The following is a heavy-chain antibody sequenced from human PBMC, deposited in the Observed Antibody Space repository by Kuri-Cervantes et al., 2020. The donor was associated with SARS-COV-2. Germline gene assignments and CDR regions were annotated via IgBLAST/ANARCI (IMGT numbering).Heavy chain of an antibody. CDR3: ARSDRVRELFSRMRYYYYYCMGV. V-gene: IGHV3-23*01. D-gene: IGHD3-10*01. J-gene: IGHJ6*03. CDR2: ISGDGGST. CDR1: GSMFNDYA. Sequence: GESLKISCRASGSMFNDYAMSWVRQAPGKGLEWVSGISGDGGSTYYADSVKGRFTVSRDNPTKTLYLQMNSLRAEDTAVYYCARSDRVRELFSRMRYYYYYCMGVWGNGTTVTVSS.